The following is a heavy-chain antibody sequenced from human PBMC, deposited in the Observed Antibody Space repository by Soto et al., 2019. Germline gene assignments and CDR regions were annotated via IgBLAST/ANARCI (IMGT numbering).Heavy chain of an antibody. J-gene: IGHJ4*02. CDR2: ISSTRGSI. Sequence: GGSLRLSCAASGFTFNNYGMTWVRRAPGKGLEWISYISSTRGSIYYADSVKGRFTISRDNAKNSLYLQMISLRAEDTAVYHCARDGNYGNFDYWGQGTLVTVSS. D-gene: IGHD4-17*01. CDR3: ARDGNYGNFDY. CDR1: GFTFNNYG. V-gene: IGHV3-48*01.